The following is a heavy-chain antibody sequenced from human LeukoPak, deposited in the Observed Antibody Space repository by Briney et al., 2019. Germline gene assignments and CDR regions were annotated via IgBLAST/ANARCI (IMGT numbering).Heavy chain of an antibody. J-gene: IGHJ4*02. CDR3: ARHRSEYRGNQFYFDY. CDR2: IYPGDFDT. Sequence: PGESLKISCKGSGYSFTSHGIGWVRQMPGKGLEWMGMIYPGDFDTRYSTSFQGQFTISADKSISTAFLHWTSLKASDTAMYYCARHRSEYRGNQFYFDYWGQGILVTVSS. CDR1: GYSFTSHG. D-gene: IGHD4-23*01. V-gene: IGHV5-51*01.